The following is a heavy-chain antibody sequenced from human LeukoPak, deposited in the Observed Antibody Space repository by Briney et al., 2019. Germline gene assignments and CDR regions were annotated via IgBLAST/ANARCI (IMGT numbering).Heavy chain of an antibody. D-gene: IGHD1-20*01. CDR3: ARGVISGTTPYYYGMDV. V-gene: IGHV3-53*01. CDR1: GFTFRNYG. J-gene: IGHJ6*02. CDR2: VYSGGST. Sequence: GGSLRLSCAASGFTFRNYGMTWVRQAPGKGLEWVSVVYSGGSTYYADSVKGRFTISRDNSKDTVYFQMNSLRAEDTAVYYCARGVISGTTPYYYGMDVWGQGTTVTVSS.